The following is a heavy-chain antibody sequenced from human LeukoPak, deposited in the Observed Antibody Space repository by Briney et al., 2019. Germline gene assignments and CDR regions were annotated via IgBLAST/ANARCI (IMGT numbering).Heavy chain of an antibody. CDR1: GGSISSGGYY. CDR2: IYYSGST. D-gene: IGHD3-22*01. CDR3: ARGDSSGYPVKD. J-gene: IGHJ4*02. Sequence: PSQTLSLTCTVSGGSISSGGYYWSWIRQHPGKGLEWIGYIYYSGSTYYNPSLKSRVTISVDTSKNQFSLKLSSVTAADTAVYYCARGDSSGYPVKDWGQGTLVTVSS. V-gene: IGHV4-31*03.